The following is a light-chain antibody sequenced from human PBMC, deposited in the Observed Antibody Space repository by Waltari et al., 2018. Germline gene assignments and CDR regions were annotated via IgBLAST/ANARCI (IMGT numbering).Light chain of an antibody. Sequence: DIVMTQSPDSLAVSLGESATISCQSSQSVFYSSSNKNSLAWYQQKPGQPPKLLIHWASTRESGVPDRFSGSGSGTHFALTISSLQAEDVAVYYCQQFYSSPPTFGQGTKVEI. CDR3: QQFYSSPPT. CDR1: QSVFYSSSNKNS. V-gene: IGKV4-1*01. J-gene: IGKJ1*01. CDR2: WAS.